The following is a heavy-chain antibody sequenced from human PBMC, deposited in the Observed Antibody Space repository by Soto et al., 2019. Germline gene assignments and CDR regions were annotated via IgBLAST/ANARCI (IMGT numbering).Heavy chain of an antibody. CDR3: ARVGAYSYGYTFDY. V-gene: IGHV4-59*08. CDR1: GGSISSYY. J-gene: IGHJ4*02. Sequence: QVQLQESGPGLVKPSETLSLTCTVSGGSISSYYWSWIRQPPGKGLEWIGYIYYSGSTNYNPSLKGRVTISVDTSKNQFSLKLSSVTAADTAVYYCARVGAYSYGYTFDYWGQGTLVTVSS. D-gene: IGHD5-18*01. CDR2: IYYSGST.